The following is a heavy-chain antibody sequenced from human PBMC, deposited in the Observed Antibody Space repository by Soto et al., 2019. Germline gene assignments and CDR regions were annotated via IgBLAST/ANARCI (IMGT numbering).Heavy chain of an antibody. CDR2: ISAYNGNT. CDR3: ARGAITVTPPTLIYSYYYYMDV. V-gene: IGHV1-18*01. D-gene: IGHD4-4*01. J-gene: IGHJ6*03. Sequence: QVQLVQTGAEVKKPGASVKVSCKASGYTFTSYGISWVRQAPGQGLEGMGWISAYNGNTNYAQKLQGRVTMTTDTSPSTAYMEVRSLRSDDTAVYYCARGAITVTPPTLIYSYYYYMDVWGKGTTVTVSS. CDR1: GYTFTSYG.